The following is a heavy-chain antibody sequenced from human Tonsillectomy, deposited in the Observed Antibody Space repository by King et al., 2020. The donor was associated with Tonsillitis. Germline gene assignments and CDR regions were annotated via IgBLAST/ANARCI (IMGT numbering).Heavy chain of an antibody. V-gene: IGHV3-7*01. CDR3: AREGRLFCSGGSCYSRWFDP. CDR1: GFTFSSYW. Sequence: VQLVESGGGLVQPGGSLRLSCAASGFTFSSYWMSWVRQAPGKGLEWVANIKQDGSEKYYVDSVKGRFTISRDNAKNSLYLQMNSLRAEDTAVYYCAREGRLFCSGGSCYSRWFDPWGQEPWSPSPQ. J-gene: IGHJ5*02. D-gene: IGHD2-15*01. CDR2: IKQDGSEK.